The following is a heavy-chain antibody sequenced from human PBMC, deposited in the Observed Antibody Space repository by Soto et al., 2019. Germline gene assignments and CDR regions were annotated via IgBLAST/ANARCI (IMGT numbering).Heavy chain of an antibody. Sequence: QVQLVQSGAEVKKPGSSVKVSCKASGGTFRSYSISWVRQAPGQGLEWMGGIIPIFEITNYAQKFQGRGTITADESTSTAYMELSSLGSDDTAVYYCARPDEGGYSSNHHYYYALDVWGQGTTVTV. J-gene: IGHJ6*02. CDR2: IIPIFEIT. CDR3: ARPDEGGYSSNHHYYYALDV. V-gene: IGHV1-69*01. CDR1: GGTFRSYS. D-gene: IGHD3-22*01.